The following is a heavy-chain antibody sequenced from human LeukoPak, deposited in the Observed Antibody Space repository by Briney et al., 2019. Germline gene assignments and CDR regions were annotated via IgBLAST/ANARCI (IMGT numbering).Heavy chain of an antibody. V-gene: IGHV3-30-3*01. D-gene: IGHD6-6*01. CDR3: ARDGYSSSSSFDY. CDR1: GFTFSSYA. J-gene: IGHJ4*02. CDR2: ISYDGSNK. Sequence: PGRSLRLSCAASGFTFSSYAMHWVRQAPGKGLEWVAVISYDGSNKYYADSVKGRFTISRDNSKNTLYLQMNSLRAEDTAVYYCARDGYSSSSSFDYWGQGTLVTVSS.